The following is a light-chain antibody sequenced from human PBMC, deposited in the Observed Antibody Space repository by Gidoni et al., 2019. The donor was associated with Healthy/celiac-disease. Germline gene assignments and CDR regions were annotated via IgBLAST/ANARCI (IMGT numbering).Light chain of an antibody. Sequence: EIVLTQSPGTLSLSPGERATLSCRASQSVSRSYLAWYQQKPCQAPRLLIYGASSRATGIPDRFSGSWSGTDFTLTISRLEPEDFAVYYCQQYGSLTWAFGQGTKVEIK. V-gene: IGKV3-20*01. J-gene: IGKJ1*01. CDR1: QSVSRSY. CDR3: QQYGSLTWA. CDR2: GAS.